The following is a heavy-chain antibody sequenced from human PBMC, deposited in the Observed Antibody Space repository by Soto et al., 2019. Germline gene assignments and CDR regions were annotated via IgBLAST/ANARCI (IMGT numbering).Heavy chain of an antibody. D-gene: IGHD1-7*01. CDR2: ISGSGSST. CDR1: GFTFSSYA. J-gene: IGHJ4*02. V-gene: IGHV3-23*01. CDR3: AKNTGGPKETNYYFDY. Sequence: GGSLRLSCAASGFTFSSYAMSWVRQAPGKGLEWVSAISGSGSSTYYADSVKGRFTISRDNSKNTLYLQMNSLRAEDTAVYYCAKNTGGPKETNYYFDYWGQGTLVTVSS.